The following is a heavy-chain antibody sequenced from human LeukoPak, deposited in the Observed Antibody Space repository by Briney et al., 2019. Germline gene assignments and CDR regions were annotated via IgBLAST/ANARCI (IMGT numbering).Heavy chain of an antibody. CDR3: ARSLIRSTGWYDY. J-gene: IGHJ4*02. CDR1: GFTFSSYA. Sequence: PGGSLRLSCAASGFTFSSYALNWVRQAPGTGLEWVSVMSGNGGSTYYADSVKGRFATSRDNSKNTLYLQMNSLRAEDAAVYYCARSLIRSTGWYDYWGQGTLVTVSS. CDR2: MSGNGGST. V-gene: IGHV3-23*01. D-gene: IGHD6-19*01.